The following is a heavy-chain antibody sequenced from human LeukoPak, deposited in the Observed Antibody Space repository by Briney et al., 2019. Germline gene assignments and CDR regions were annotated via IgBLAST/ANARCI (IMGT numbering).Heavy chain of an antibody. J-gene: IGHJ4*02. CDR2: MNPDSGNA. D-gene: IGHD3-3*01. V-gene: IGHV1-8*01. CDR1: GYTFNDHD. CDR3: AVEGTLLGGDYY. Sequence: ASVKVSCKTSGYTFNDHDINWVRQDTGQGLEWMGWMNPDSGNADYVHKFQGRVTMTRNSSTSTAYLELSSLSSDDTAVYYCAVEGTLLGGDYYWGQGTLVTVSS.